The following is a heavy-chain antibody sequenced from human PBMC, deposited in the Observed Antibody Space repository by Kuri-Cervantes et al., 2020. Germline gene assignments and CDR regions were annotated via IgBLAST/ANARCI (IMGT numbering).Heavy chain of an antibody. Sequence: SGPTLVKPTQTLTLTSTFSVFSLSTSGMRVSWIRQPPGKALEWLARIDWDDGKFYSTSLKTRLTISKDTPKNQVVLTMTNMDPVDTATYYCARTAYGGKSAFEYWGQGTLVTVSS. D-gene: IGHD4-23*01. J-gene: IGHJ4*02. CDR2: IDWDDGK. CDR1: VFSLSTSGMR. V-gene: IGHV2-70D*14. CDR3: ARTAYGGKSAFEY.